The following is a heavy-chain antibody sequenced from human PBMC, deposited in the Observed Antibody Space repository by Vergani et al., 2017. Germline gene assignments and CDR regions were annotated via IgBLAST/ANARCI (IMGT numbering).Heavy chain of an antibody. D-gene: IGHD6-13*01. Sequence: EVQLLESGGGLVQPGGSLRLSCAASGFTFSSYAMSWVRQAPGKGLEWVSDISGSGGSTYYADSVKGRFTISRDNSKNTLYLQMNSLRAEDTAVYYCAKKQQLSNYYYYYMDGWGKGTTVTVSS. J-gene: IGHJ6*03. V-gene: IGHV3-23*01. CDR2: ISGSGGST. CDR3: AKKQQLSNYYYYYMDG. CDR1: GFTFSSYA.